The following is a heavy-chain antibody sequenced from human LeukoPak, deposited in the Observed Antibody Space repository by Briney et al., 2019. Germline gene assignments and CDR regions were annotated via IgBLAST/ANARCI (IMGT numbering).Heavy chain of an antibody. CDR2: INRDGSEK. V-gene: IGHV3-7*01. D-gene: IGHD2-15*01. CDR1: GLSFATYW. CDR3: ASEIRYCSGGTCYSDYFDN. Sequence: GGSLRLSCVDSGLSFATYWMSWVRQAPGKRLEWVANINRDGSEKYYVDSVKGRFTISRDNAKNSLYLQMSSLRAEDTAVYYCASEIRYCSGGTCYSDYFDNWGQGTLVTVSS. J-gene: IGHJ4*02.